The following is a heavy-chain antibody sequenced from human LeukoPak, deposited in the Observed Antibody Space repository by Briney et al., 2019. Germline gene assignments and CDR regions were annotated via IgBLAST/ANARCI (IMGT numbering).Heavy chain of an antibody. CDR1: GFTLSSYW. CDR3: ARVHKESSSLSY. J-gene: IGHJ4*02. V-gene: IGHV3-7*01. Sequence: GGSLRLSCAASGFTLSSYWMSWVRQAPGKGLEWVANIKQDGSETYYVDSVKGRFTISRDNAKDSLYLQMNSLRAEDTAVYYCARVHKESSSLSYWGQGTLVTVSS. CDR2: IKQDGSET. D-gene: IGHD6-13*01.